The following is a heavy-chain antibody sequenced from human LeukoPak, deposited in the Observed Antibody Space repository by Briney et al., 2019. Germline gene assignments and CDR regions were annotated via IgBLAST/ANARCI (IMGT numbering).Heavy chain of an antibody. CDR2: IDWDDDK. V-gene: IGHV2-70*11. CDR3: VRVDSGAYHFDY. Sequence: SGPALVKPTQTLTLTCTFSGFSLSTSGMCVSWIRQPPGKALEWLARIDWDDDKYYSTSLKTRLTISKDTSKNEVVLTMTNMDPVDTATYYCVRVDSGAYHFDYWGQGTLVTVSS. D-gene: IGHD3-22*01. J-gene: IGHJ4*02. CDR1: GFSLSTSGMC.